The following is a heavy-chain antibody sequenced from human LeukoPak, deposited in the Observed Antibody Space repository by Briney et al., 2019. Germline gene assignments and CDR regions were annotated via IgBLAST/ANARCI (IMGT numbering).Heavy chain of an antibody. Sequence: GGSLRLSCAASGFTFSDYAMHWVRQAPGKGLEWVAVISKDGSDKYYPGSVRGRFTISRDNSKNTLYLQMNSLRAEDTAVYYCAKGASVAPPHAARDTKNPRYYYYGMDVWGQGTTVTVSS. CDR1: GFTFSDYA. J-gene: IGHJ6*02. CDR3: AKGASVAPPHAARDTKNPRYYYYGMDV. V-gene: IGHV3-30-3*01. D-gene: IGHD6-6*01. CDR2: ISKDGSDK.